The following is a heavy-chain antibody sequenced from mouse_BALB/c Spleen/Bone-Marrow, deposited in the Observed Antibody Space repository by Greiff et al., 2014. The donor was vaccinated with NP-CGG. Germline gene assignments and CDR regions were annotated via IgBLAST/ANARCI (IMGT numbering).Heavy chain of an antibody. CDR2: INPESSTI. CDR1: GFDFSRYW. D-gene: IGHD1-1*01. CDR3: ARLGYYGMMAF. J-gene: IGHJ4*01. Sequence: VQLKDSGGGLVQPGGSLKLSCAVSGFDFSRYWMSWVRQAPGKGLEWIGEINPESSTINYTPSLKDKFIISRDNAKNTLYLQMSKVRSEDTALYYCARLGYYGMMAFWGQGTSVTVSS. V-gene: IGHV4-1*02.